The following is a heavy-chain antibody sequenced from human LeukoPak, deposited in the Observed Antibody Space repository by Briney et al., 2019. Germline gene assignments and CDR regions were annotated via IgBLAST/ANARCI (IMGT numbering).Heavy chain of an antibody. CDR3: ASVFQGDWFDP. J-gene: IGHJ5*02. CDR1: GGSISSGGYY. CDR2: IYYSGST. Sequence: SETLSLTCTVSGGSISSGGYYWSRIRQHPGKGLEWIGYIYYSGSTYYNPSLKSRVTISVDTSKNQFSLKLSSVTAADTAVYYCASVFQGDWFDPWGQGTLVTVSS. V-gene: IGHV4-31*03.